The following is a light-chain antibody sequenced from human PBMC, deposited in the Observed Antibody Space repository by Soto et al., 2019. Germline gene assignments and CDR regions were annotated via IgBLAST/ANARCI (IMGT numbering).Light chain of an antibody. CDR3: TSYASSRTLV. V-gene: IGLV2-14*01. CDR2: EVS. Sequence: QSVLSQPASVSGSPGQSITISCTGTCSDVGGYNFVSWYQHHPGKAPELMIYEVSKRPSGVSDRFSGSKSSNTASLTISGLQADDEGDYYCTSYASSRTLVFGSGTKVTVL. J-gene: IGLJ1*01. CDR1: CSDVGGYNF.